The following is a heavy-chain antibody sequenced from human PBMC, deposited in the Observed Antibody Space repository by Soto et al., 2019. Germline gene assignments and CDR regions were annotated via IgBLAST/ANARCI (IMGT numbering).Heavy chain of an antibody. Sequence: GESLKISCKGSGYSFTSYWISWVRQMPGKGLEWMGRIDPSDSYTNYSPSFQGHVTISADKSISTAYLQWSSLKASDTAMYYCAAPKQLSMGYYYGMDVWGQGTTVSVSS. CDR3: AAPKQLSMGYYYGMDV. CDR1: GYSFTSYW. D-gene: IGHD2-2*01. J-gene: IGHJ6*02. CDR2: IDPSDSYT. V-gene: IGHV5-10-1*01.